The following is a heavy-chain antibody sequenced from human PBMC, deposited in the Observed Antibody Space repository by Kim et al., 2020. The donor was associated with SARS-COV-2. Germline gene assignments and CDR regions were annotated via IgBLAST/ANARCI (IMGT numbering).Heavy chain of an antibody. J-gene: IGHJ4*02. V-gene: IGHV4-39*01. CDR3: ARHAEENSGWRSYFDY. D-gene: IGHD6-19*01. Sequence: SLRGRVTVSVDTSKNQFSLKLSSVTAADRAVYYCARHAEENSGWRSYFDYWGQGTLVTVSS.